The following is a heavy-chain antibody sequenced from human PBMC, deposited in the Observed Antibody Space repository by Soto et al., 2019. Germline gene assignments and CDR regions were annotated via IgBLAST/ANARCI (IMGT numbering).Heavy chain of an antibody. CDR1: GGSFSGYY. J-gene: IGHJ6*02. D-gene: IGHD6-13*01. V-gene: IGHV4-34*01. CDR2: INHSGST. CDR3: ASSGPLAAAGTVYGMDV. Sequence: SETLSLTCAPYGGSFSGYYWSWIRQPPGKGLEWIGEINHSGSTNYNPSLKSRVTISVDTSKNQFSLKLSSVTAADTAVYYCASSGPLAAAGTVYGMDVWGQGTTVT.